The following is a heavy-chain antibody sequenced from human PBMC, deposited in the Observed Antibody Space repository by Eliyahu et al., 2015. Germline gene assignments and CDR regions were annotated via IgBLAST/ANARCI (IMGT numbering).Heavy chain of an antibody. CDR2: IDPNGGGT. D-gene: IGHD1-14*01. Sequence: QLQLVQSGAEVKKPGASXXVSCQASGYTFTGYYIHWVRQAPGQGLEWMGWIDPNGGGTNYAPKFQDRVTMTSDTSISTAYMELSSLRPDDTAIYYCARGITASPYWGQGTLVTVSS. J-gene: IGHJ4*02. CDR1: GYTFTGYY. V-gene: IGHV1-2*02. CDR3: ARGITASPY.